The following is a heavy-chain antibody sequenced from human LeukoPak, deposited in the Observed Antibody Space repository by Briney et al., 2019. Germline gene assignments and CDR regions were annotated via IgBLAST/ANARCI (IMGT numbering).Heavy chain of an antibody. Sequence: GGSLRLSCAASGFTFSTYAMSWVRQIPGKGLEWVSAISGSDDGTYYADSVKGRFTISRDNAKNSLYLQMNSLRAEDTAIYYCARGESSSWSYDYYFYMDVWGKGTTVTISS. V-gene: IGHV3-23*01. CDR1: GFTFSTYA. J-gene: IGHJ6*03. CDR3: ARGESSSWSYDYYFYMDV. CDR2: ISGSDDGT. D-gene: IGHD6-13*01.